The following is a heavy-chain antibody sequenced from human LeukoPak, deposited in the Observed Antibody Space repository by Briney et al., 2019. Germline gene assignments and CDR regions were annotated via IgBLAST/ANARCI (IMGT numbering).Heavy chain of an antibody. J-gene: IGHJ4*02. CDR2: IRSDGSDK. V-gene: IGHV3-30*02. CDR3: ANHDSSSDF. Sequence: GGSLRLSCAASGSIFSSYGMHWVRQPPGKGLEWVAFIRSDGSDKHYTASVKGRFTISRDNSKNTLYLQMNSLRPEDTAMYYCANHDSSSDFWGQGTLVTVSS. D-gene: IGHD3-22*01. CDR1: GSIFSSYG.